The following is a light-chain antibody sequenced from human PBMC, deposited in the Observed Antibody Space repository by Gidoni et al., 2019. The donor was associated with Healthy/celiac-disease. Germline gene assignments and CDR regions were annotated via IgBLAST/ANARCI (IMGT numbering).Light chain of an antibody. Sequence: DLQMTQSPSSLSASVGDRVTITCQASQDISNYLNWYQQKPGKAPKLLIYDASNWETGVPARFSGSGSGTDFTFTISSLQPEDIATYYCQQYDNLLLTFGGGTKVEIK. CDR3: QQYDNLLLT. J-gene: IGKJ4*01. CDR1: QDISNY. CDR2: DAS. V-gene: IGKV1-33*01.